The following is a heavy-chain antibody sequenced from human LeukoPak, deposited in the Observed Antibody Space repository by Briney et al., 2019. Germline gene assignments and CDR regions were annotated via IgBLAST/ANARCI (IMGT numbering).Heavy chain of an antibody. J-gene: IGHJ5*02. Sequence: SGTLSLTCTVSGGSISSYYWSWIRQPAGKGLEWIGRIYTSGSTNYNPSLKSRVTMSVDTSKNQFSLKLSSVTAADTAVYYCARAPHSGSYYWFDPWGQGTLVTVSS. D-gene: IGHD1-26*01. CDR2: IYTSGST. CDR3: ARAPHSGSYYWFDP. CDR1: GGSISSYY. V-gene: IGHV4-4*07.